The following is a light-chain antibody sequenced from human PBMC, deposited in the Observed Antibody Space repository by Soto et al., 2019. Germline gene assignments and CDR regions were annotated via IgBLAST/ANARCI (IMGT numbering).Light chain of an antibody. CDR1: QSVNRN. Sequence: EIVMTQSPAPLSVSPGERATLTCRASQSVNRNLAGYHQKPGQAPRLLIFGASTRPTGIPSRFSCGGSGTEFTLSISSLQYEDFGVYYCYQYNSWPVGTFGPGTKLDI. CDR2: GAS. CDR3: YQYNSWPVGT. J-gene: IGKJ3*01. V-gene: IGKV3-15*01.